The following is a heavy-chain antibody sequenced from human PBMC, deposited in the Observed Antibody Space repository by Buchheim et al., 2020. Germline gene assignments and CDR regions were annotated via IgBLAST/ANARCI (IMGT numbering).Heavy chain of an antibody. CDR1: GFTFSSYS. CDR2: ISSSSSTI. J-gene: IGHJ4*02. V-gene: IGHV3-48*01. Sequence: EVQLVESGGGLVQPGGSLRLSCAASGFTFSSYSMNWVRQAPGKGLEWVSYISSSSSTIYYADSVKGRFTISRDNAKNSLYLQMNSLRAEDTAVYYCARPSKSSDYLAETDYWGQGTL. D-gene: IGHD4-17*01. CDR3: ARPSKSSDYLAETDY.